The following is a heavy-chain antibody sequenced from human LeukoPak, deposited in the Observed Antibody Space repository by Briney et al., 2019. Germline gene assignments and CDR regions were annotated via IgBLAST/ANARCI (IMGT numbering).Heavy chain of an antibody. CDR2: IYTSGST. V-gene: IGHV4-4*07. CDR3: ATLGSGGAAFDI. Sequence: SETLSLTCTVSGGSTRSYYWSWVRQPAGKGLEWIGRIYTSGSTNYNPSLKSRVSMSVDTSKNQFSLKLSSVTAADTAVYYCATLGSGGAAFDIWGQGTMVTVSS. CDR1: GGSTRSYY. J-gene: IGHJ3*02. D-gene: IGHD6-25*01.